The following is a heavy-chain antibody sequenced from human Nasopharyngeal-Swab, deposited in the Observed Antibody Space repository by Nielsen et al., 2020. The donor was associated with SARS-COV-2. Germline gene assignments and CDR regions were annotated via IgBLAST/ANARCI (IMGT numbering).Heavy chain of an antibody. Sequence: WIRQPPGKGLEWISYISTTTANIYYADSVKGRFTISRDNAKNSLYLQMNSLRAEDTAVYYCAREVPYSGHDDAFDIWGQGTMVTVSS. CDR2: ISTTTANI. CDR3: AREVPYSGHDDAFDI. V-gene: IGHV3-48*03. D-gene: IGHD5-12*01. J-gene: IGHJ3*02.